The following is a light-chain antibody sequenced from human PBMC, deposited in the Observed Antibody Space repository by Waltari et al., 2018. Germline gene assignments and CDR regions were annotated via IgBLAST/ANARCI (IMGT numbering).Light chain of an antibody. V-gene: IGKV3-11*01. CDR2: DAS. Sequence: EIVLTQSPATRPLSPGGRATLSCRASQSVSSYLAWYQQKPGQAPRLLIYDASNRATGIPARFSGSGSGTDFTLTISSLEPEDFAVYYCQQRSNWPPLTFGGGTKVEIK. J-gene: IGKJ4*01. CDR1: QSVSSY. CDR3: QQRSNWPPLT.